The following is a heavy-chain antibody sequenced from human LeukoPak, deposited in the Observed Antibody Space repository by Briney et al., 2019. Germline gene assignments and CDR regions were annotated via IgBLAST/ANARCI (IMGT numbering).Heavy chain of an antibody. D-gene: IGHD3-10*01. CDR1: GGSISSTNYY. CDR2: MYHSEST. Sequence: SEPLSLTCTVSGGSISSTNYYWGWIRQPPGKGLEWFGSMYHSESTYNNPSVKSRVPQTVDTSKNQFTLKLSSVTAADTAVYYCARPYLWFGEAGVAFDIWGQGTMVTVSS. J-gene: IGHJ3*02. CDR3: ARPYLWFGEAGVAFDI. V-gene: IGHV4-39*06.